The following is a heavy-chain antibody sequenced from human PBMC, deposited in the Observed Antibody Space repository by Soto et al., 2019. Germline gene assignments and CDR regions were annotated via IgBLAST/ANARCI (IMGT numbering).Heavy chain of an antibody. CDR2: IGGSGGTT. V-gene: IGHV3-23*01. J-gene: IGHJ3*02. CDR1: GFTFTSYG. CDR3: AKDGIAVTGPGTNAFDI. Sequence: EVQLLESGGGLVQPGGSLRLSCADSGFTFTSYGMSWVRQAPRKGLEWVSAIGGSGGTTYYADSVKGRFTISRDTSKNTLYLQMNSLRGEDTAVYYCAKDGIAVTGPGTNAFDIWGQGTMVTVSS. D-gene: IGHD6-19*01.